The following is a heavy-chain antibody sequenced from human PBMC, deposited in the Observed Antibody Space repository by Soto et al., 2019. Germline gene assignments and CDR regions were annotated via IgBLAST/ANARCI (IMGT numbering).Heavy chain of an antibody. V-gene: IGHV1-69*01. CDR2: IIPIFGTA. CDR3: ARDRSKRSHSRVNWFDP. J-gene: IGHJ5*02. D-gene: IGHD6-13*01. Sequence: QVQLVQSGAEVKKPGSSVKVSCKASGGTFSSYAISWVRQAPGQGLEWMGGIIPIFGTANYAQKFQGRVTITADESTSTAYMELSSLRSEDTAVYYCARDRSKRSHSRVNWFDPWGQGTLVTVSS. CDR1: GGTFSSYA.